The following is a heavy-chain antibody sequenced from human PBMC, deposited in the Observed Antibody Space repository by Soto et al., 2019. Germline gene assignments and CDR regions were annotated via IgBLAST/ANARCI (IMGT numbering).Heavy chain of an antibody. V-gene: IGHV1-2*04. Sequence: QVQLVQSGAEVKKPGASVKVSCKASGYTFTGYYMHWVRQAPGQGLEWMGWINPNSGGTNYAQKFQGWVTMTRDTSISTAYMELSRLRSDDTAVYYCARVLCSGGSCYGHYGMDVWGQGTTVTVS. CDR2: INPNSGGT. J-gene: IGHJ6*02. D-gene: IGHD2-15*01. CDR1: GYTFTGYY. CDR3: ARVLCSGGSCYGHYGMDV.